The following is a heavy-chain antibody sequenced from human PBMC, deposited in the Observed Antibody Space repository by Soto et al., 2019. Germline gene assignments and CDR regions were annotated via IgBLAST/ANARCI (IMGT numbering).Heavy chain of an antibody. D-gene: IGHD3-10*01. V-gene: IGHV3-7*04. Sequence: EVQLVESGGGLVQPGGSLRLSCAASGFTFSSYWMSWVRQAPGKGLEWVANIKQDGSEKYYVDSVKGRFTISRDNAKNSLYLQMNSLRAEYTAVYYCARAYGSGSYSSYYYYGMDVWGQGTTVTVSS. CDR2: IKQDGSEK. J-gene: IGHJ6*02. CDR1: GFTFSSYW. CDR3: ARAYGSGSYSSYYYYGMDV.